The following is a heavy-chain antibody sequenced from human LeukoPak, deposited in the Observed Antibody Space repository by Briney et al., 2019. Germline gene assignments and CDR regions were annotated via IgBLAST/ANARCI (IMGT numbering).Heavy chain of an antibody. V-gene: IGHV3-23*01. J-gene: IGHJ4*02. CDR1: GFTFSSSA. CDR2: ISNNGGYT. CDR3: AKGYTYYDILTGYSPFDY. D-gene: IGHD3-9*01. Sequence: GGSLRLSCAASGFTFSSSAMSWVRQAPGKGLEWVSAISNNGGYTYYADSVQGRFTISRDNSKNTLYLQMNSLRAEDTAVYYCAKGYTYYDILTGYSPFDYWGQGTLVTVSS.